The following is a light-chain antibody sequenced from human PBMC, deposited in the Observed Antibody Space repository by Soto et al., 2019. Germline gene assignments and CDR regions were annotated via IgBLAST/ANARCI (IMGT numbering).Light chain of an antibody. V-gene: IGKV3-11*01. CDR3: QQRSSWPLT. CDR2: DVS. Sequence: EIVLTQSPDTLSLSPGERATLSCRASQSISNSLAWYQQKPGQAPRLLIYDVSNRATGIPARFSGSGSGTDFTLTISGLETEDFAVYFCQQRSSWPLTFGGGTKVDIK. CDR1: QSISNS. J-gene: IGKJ4*01.